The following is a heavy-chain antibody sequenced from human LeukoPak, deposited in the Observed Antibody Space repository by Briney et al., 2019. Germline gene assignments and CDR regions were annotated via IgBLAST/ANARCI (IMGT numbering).Heavy chain of an antibody. Sequence: GGSLRLSCAASGFTFSSYSMNWVRQAPGKGLEWVSSISSSSSYIYYADSVKGRFTISRDNAKNSLYLQMNSLRAEDTAVYYCARVNSPNYYDSSGYYLSPDYWGQGTLVTVSS. D-gene: IGHD3-22*01. V-gene: IGHV3-21*01. CDR2: ISSSSSYI. CDR1: GFTFSSYS. CDR3: ARVNSPNYYDSSGYYLSPDY. J-gene: IGHJ4*02.